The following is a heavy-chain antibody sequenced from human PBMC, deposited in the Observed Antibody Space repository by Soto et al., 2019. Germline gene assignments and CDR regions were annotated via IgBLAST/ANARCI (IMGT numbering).Heavy chain of an antibody. CDR2: IIPIFGTA. V-gene: IGHV1-69*12. D-gene: IGHD3-9*01. J-gene: IGHJ6*02. CDR3: ARGGGYYDILTGYLPYGMDV. CDR1: GGTFSSYA. Sequence: QVQLVQSGAEVKKPGSSVKVSCKASGGTFSSYAISWVRQAPGQGLEWMGGIIPIFGTANYAQKFQGRVTITADESTSTAYMELSSLRSEDTAVYYCARGGGYYDILTGYLPYGMDVWGQGTTVTVSS.